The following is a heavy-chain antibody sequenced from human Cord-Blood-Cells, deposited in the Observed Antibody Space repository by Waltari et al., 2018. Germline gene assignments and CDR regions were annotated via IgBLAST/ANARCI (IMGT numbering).Heavy chain of an antibody. CDR2: LIRNLGTE. CDR3: AAPESIAARPEVVHFDY. D-gene: IGHD6-6*01. CDR1: GGTFSSYA. V-gene: IGHV1-69*12. Sequence: QVQLVQSGAEVKKPGSSVKVSCKASGGTFSSYAISWVRQAPGQGLEWMGGLIRNLGTENSEQKFQGRVTITADESTSTAYMELSSLRSEDTAVYYCAAPESIAARPEVVHFDYWGQGTLVTVSS. J-gene: IGHJ4*02.